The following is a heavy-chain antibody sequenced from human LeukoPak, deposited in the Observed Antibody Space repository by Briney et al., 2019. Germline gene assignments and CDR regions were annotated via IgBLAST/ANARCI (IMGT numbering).Heavy chain of an antibody. CDR3: ARGRGRSSSWSYFDY. CDR1: GGSFSGYY. CDR2: INHGGST. V-gene: IGHV4-34*01. J-gene: IGHJ4*02. Sequence: SETLSLTCAVYGGSFSGYYWSWIRQPPGKGLEWIGEINHGGSTNSNPSLKSRVTISVDTSKNQCSLKLGSVTAADTAVYYCARGRGRSSSWSYFDYWGQETLVTVSS. D-gene: IGHD6-13*01.